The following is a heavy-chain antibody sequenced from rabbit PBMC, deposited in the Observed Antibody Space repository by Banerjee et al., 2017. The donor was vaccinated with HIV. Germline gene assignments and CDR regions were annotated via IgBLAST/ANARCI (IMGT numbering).Heavy chain of an antibody. Sequence: SLEESGGDLVKPGASLTLTCTASGFSLNIYEMCWVRQASGKGLEWIACIYAASSGSTWNASMSKVPFTISKTATTTVTLHMTSLTASDTASYFCARDRDTGSVYYVDLWGQVTLFTVS. CDR3: ARDRDTGSVYYVDL. CDR2: IYAASSGST. J-gene: IGHJ3*01. D-gene: IGHD8-1*01. V-gene: IGHV1S40*01. CDR1: GFSLNIYE.